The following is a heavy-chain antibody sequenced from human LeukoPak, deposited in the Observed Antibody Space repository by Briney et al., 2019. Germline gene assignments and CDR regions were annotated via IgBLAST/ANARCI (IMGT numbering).Heavy chain of an antibody. CDR3: ARAASSGWSARFDY. V-gene: IGHV4-38-2*02. D-gene: IGHD6-19*01. Sequence: PSETLSLTCTVSGYSISSGYFWGWMRQPPGKGLEWIGSIYQSETAHYNPSLKSRVTISVDTSKNQFSLKLSSVTAADTAVYYCARAASSGWSARFDYWGQGTLVTVSS. CDR2: IYQSETA. J-gene: IGHJ4*02. CDR1: GYSISSGYF.